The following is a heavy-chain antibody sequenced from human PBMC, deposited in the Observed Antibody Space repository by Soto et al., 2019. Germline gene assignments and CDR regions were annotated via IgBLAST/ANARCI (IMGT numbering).Heavy chain of an antibody. V-gene: IGHV3-21*01. CDR3: ARDVIQDYYGSGENWFDP. D-gene: IGHD3-10*01. CDR2: ISSSSSYI. Sequence: EVQLVESGGGLVKPGGSLRLSCAASGFTFSSYSMNWVRQAPGKGLEWVSSISSSSSYIYYADSVKGRFTISRDNAKNSLYLQMNSLTAEDTAEYYCARDVIQDYYGSGENWFDPWGQGTLVTVSS. J-gene: IGHJ5*02. CDR1: GFTFSSYS.